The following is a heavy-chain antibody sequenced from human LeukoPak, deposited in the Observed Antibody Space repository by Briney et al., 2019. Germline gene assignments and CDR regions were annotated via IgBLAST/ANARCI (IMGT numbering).Heavy chain of an antibody. CDR3: ARHVVAVGFDY. Sequence: GGSLRLSCAASGFTFSSYEMNWVRQAPGKGLEWVSYISSSGSTRYYAGSVKGRFTISRDNAKNSLYLQMNSLRAEDTAVYYCARHVVAVGFDYWGQGTLVTVSS. CDR2: ISSSGSTR. D-gene: IGHD3-22*01. CDR1: GFTFSSYE. J-gene: IGHJ4*02. V-gene: IGHV3-48*03.